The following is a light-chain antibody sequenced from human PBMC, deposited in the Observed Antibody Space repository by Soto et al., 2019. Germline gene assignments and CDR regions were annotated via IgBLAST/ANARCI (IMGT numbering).Light chain of an antibody. V-gene: IGLV3-21*04. CDR2: YDS. J-gene: IGLJ3*02. CDR1: NIGSES. CDR3: QVWDGTSDQQV. Sequence: SYELTQPPSVSVAPGETARITSGGNNIGSESVHWYQQKPGQAPVLVIYYDSARPSGIPERFSGSNSGNTATLTISRVEAGDEADYFCQVWDGTSDQQVFGGGTKVTVL.